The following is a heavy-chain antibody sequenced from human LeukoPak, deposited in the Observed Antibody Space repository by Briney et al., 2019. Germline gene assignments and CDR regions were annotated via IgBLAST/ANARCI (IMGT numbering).Heavy chain of an antibody. CDR1: GGSISSYY. J-gene: IGHJ1*01. Sequence: PSETLSLTCTVSGGSISSYYWSWIRQPPGKGLEWIGYIYYSGSTNYNPSLKSRVTISVDTSKNQFSLTLSSVTAADTAVYYCARGYSSGYYYSPKEYFQHWGQGTLVTVSS. D-gene: IGHD3-22*01. V-gene: IGHV4-59*01. CDR2: IYYSGST. CDR3: ARGYSSGYYYSPKEYFQH.